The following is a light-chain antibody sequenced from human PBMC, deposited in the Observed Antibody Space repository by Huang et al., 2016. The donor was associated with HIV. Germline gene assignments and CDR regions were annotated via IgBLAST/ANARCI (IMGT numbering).Light chain of an antibody. CDR1: QFVRSH. CDR3: QQYNDFRST. Sequence: ETVMTQSPVTLSVSPGDRASLSCRSSQFVRSHLAWYQQKPGQAPRLLIYAASTRATGGPARFSGSGAGTECTLTSSTLQSEDSAVYYCQQYNDFRSTFGPGTRVEIK. J-gene: IGKJ3*01. CDR2: AAS. V-gene: IGKV3-15*01.